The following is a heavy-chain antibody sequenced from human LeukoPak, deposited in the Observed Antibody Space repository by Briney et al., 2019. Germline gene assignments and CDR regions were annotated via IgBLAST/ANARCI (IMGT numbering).Heavy chain of an antibody. Sequence: SETLSLTCTVSGGSISSGSYYWSWIRQPAGKGLEWIGLIYTSGSTNYNPSLKSRVTISVDTSKNQFSLKLSSVTAADTAVYYCARGYCSGGSCYSYYYYNYMDVWGKGTTVTVSS. CDR3: ARGYCSGGSCYSYYYYNYMDV. D-gene: IGHD2-15*01. CDR1: GGSISSGSYY. J-gene: IGHJ6*03. V-gene: IGHV4-61*02. CDR2: IYTSGST.